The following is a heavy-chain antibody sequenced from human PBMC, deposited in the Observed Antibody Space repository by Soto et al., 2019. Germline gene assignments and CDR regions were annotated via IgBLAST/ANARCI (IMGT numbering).Heavy chain of an antibody. D-gene: IGHD6-19*01. Sequence: GGSLRLSCAASGFTFSSYGMHWVRQAPGKGLEWVAVISYDGSNKYYADSVKGRFTISRDNSKNTLYLQMNSLRAEDTAVYYCAKAGKKQWLINWFDSWGQGTLVTVSS. V-gene: IGHV3-30*18. CDR3: AKAGKKQWLINWFDS. CDR1: GFTFSSYG. J-gene: IGHJ5*01. CDR2: ISYDGSNK.